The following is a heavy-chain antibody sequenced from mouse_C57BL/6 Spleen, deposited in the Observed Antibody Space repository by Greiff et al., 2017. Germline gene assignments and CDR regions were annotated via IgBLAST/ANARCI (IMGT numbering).Heavy chain of an antibody. J-gene: IGHJ3*01. CDR3: AKFYYYGSSYVGWFAY. D-gene: IGHD1-1*01. Sequence: EVNLVESGPELVKPGASVKMSCKASGYTFTDYNMHWVKQSHGKSLEWIGYINPNNGGTSYNQKFKGKATLTVNKSSSTAYMELRSLTSEDSAVYYCAKFYYYGSSYVGWFAYWGQGTLVTVSA. CDR2: INPNNGGT. CDR1: GYTFTDYN. V-gene: IGHV1-22*01.